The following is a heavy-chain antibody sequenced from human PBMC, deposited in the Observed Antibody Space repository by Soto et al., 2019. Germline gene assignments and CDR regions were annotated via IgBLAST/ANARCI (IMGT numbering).Heavy chain of an antibody. CDR2: VHPDNHNT. J-gene: IGHJ4*02. CDR3: ARVRFGDAFDY. Sequence: QVQLVQSGPEVKKPGASVKVSCEVSGYRFPSFGINWVRQAPGQGLEWVGWVHPDNHNTNYAQNLQHRVSLTTDTSTNTAFLELRDLTSDDTAVYYCARVRFGDAFDYWGQGTLVTVSS. V-gene: IGHV1-18*01. D-gene: IGHD4-17*01. CDR1: GYRFPSFG.